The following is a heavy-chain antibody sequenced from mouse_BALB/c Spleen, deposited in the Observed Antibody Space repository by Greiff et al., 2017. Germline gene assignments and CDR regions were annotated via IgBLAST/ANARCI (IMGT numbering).Heavy chain of an antibody. Sequence: VQLKQSGAELVKPGASVKLSCTASGFNIKDTYMHWVKQRPEQGLEWIGRIDPANGNTKYDPKFQGKATITADTSSNTAYLQLSSLTSEDTAVYYCAKGIYYGYDAYGGQGTLVTVSA. J-gene: IGHJ3*01. CDR1: GFNIKDTY. V-gene: IGHV14-3*02. CDR2: IDPANGNT. CDR3: AKGIYYGYDAY. D-gene: IGHD2-2*01.